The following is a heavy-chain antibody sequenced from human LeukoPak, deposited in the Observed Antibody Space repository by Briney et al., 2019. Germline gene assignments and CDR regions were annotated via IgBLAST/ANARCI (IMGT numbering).Heavy chain of an antibody. D-gene: IGHD3-10*01. J-gene: IGHJ3*02. CDR2: IIGSGGST. CDR3: AKGMEYYYGSGSYPDI. CDR1: GFTFSIYA. Sequence: PGGSLRLSCAASGFTFSIYAMSWVRQAPGKWLGWVSAIIGSGGSTYYADSVKGRFIISRDNSKNTLYMQMNSQGAEDTAVYYCAKGMEYYYGSGSYPDIWGQGTMVTVSS. V-gene: IGHV3-23*01.